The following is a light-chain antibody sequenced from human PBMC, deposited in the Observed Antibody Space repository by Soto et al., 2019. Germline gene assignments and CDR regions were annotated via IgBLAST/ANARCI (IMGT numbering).Light chain of an antibody. CDR2: GAS. J-gene: IGKJ5*01. Sequence: EIVMTQSPATLSVSPGERATISCRASQRVSSNLAWYQQKPGQAPRLLIYGASTRATGIPARFSGSGSGTEFTLTISSLQSEDFAVYYCQQYNNWPPNFGQGTRLEIK. V-gene: IGKV3-15*01. CDR3: QQYNNWPPN. CDR1: QRVSSN.